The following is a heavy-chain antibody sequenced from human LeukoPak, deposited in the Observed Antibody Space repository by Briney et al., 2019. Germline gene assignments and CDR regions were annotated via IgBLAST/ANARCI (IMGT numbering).Heavy chain of an antibody. V-gene: IGHV3-7*03. J-gene: IGHJ6*04. CDR1: GFTFSSYW. D-gene: IGHD2-2*01. CDR3: ARHLGGCSSTSCYYYYGMDV. CDR2: IKQDGSEK. Sequence: GGSLRLSCAASGFTFSSYWMSWVRQAPGKGLEWVANIKQDGSEKYYVDSVKGRFTISRDNAKNSLYLQMNSLRAEDTAVYYCARHLGGCSSTSCYYYYGMDVWGKGTTVTVSS.